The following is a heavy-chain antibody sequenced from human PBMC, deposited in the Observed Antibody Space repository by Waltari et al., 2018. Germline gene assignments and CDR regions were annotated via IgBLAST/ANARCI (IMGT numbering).Heavy chain of an antibody. D-gene: IGHD6-13*01. CDR1: GFIFSAYW. J-gene: IGHJ4*02. V-gene: IGHV3-74*01. Sequence: EVQLVGSGGDLVQPGGSLRLSCVASGFIFSAYWMDWVRQAPGNGLVWVCSINSDGSSTTYADSVKGQFTTSRDNAKNTRYLHMSSLRAEDTAVYYCVRENIAAAGLESWGQGTLVTVSS. CDR2: INSDGSST. CDR3: VRENIAAAGLES.